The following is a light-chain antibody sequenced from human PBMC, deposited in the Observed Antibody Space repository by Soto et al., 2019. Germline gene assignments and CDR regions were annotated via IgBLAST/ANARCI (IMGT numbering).Light chain of an antibody. V-gene: IGKV2-28*01. J-gene: IGKJ1*01. CDR2: LGS. Sequence: EIVMTQSQLTLPVTPGEPASISCRSSQSLLDSDGYNYLDWYLQKLGQSPQLLIYLGSNRDAGVPGRVSGSGPCTDFTLRINSVEAEDVGLSYCMQVQQPPRTSGQGTPVEI. CDR1: QSLLDSDGYNY. CDR3: MQVQQPPRT.